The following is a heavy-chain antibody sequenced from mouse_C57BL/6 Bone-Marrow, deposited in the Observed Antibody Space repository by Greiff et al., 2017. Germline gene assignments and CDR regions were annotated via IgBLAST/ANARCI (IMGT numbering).Heavy chain of an antibody. J-gene: IGHJ2*01. CDR1: GYTFTTYP. V-gene: IGHV1-47*01. CDR2: FHPDNDDT. D-gene: IGHD5-1*01. Sequence: VQLQQSGAELVKPGASVKMSCKASGYTFTTYPIEWMKQNHGKSLEWIGNFHPDNDDTKYNEKFKGKATLTVEKSSNTVYLELSRLTSDDSAVYDCAESSTFFYYFDYWGQGTTVTVSS. CDR3: AESSTFFYYFDY.